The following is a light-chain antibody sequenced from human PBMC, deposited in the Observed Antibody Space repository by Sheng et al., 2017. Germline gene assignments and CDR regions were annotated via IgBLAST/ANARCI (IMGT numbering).Light chain of an antibody. V-gene: IGKV3-20*01. CDR2: GAS. Sequence: EIVLTQSPGTLSLSPGERATLSCRASQSVSSSYLAWYQQKPGQAPRLLIYGASSRATGIPDRFSGSGSGTDFTLTISRLEPEDFAVYYCQQYGXSLRALTFGGGTKVEIK. CDR3: QQYGXSLRALT. J-gene: IGKJ4*01. CDR1: QSVSSSY.